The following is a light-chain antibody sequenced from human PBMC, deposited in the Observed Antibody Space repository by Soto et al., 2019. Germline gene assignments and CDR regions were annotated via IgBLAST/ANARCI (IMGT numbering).Light chain of an antibody. Sequence: SALTQPRSVSGSPGQSVTISCTGTSSDVGAYNYVSWYQQHPGKAPKLMIYHVSKRPSGVPDRFSGSKSGNTASLTISGLQAEDEDDYYCCTDAGSYKVFGTGTKVTVL. V-gene: IGLV2-11*01. CDR2: HVS. CDR1: SSDVGAYNY. CDR3: CTDAGSYKV. J-gene: IGLJ1*01.